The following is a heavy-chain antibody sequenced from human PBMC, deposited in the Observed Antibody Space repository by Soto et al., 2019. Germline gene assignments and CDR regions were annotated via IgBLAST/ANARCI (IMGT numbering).Heavy chain of an antibody. J-gene: IGHJ4*02. V-gene: IGHV1-46*01. D-gene: IGHD3-3*02. Sequence: QVQLVQSGTEVKKPGASVKVSCKASGYTFLDFYIHWVRQAPGQGLEWMGFINPSGGGTTYAQQFQGRPTMTRDTSTSTVYMELIRLRSEDTAIYYCARDKPFSAGYWGQGTLVT. CDR1: GYTFLDFY. CDR2: INPSGGGT. CDR3: ARDKPFSAGY.